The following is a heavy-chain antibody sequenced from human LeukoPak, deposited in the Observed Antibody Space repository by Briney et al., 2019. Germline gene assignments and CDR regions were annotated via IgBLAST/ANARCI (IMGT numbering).Heavy chain of an antibody. CDR3: ATKAGSGGGYFDY. V-gene: IGHV3-53*05. CDR2: IFPSHST. Sequence: GGSLRLSCAASGLTVSTDYMSWVRQAPGKGLEWVSVIFPSHSTYYADSVKGRFTISGDNSKNAVSLQMNSLRPEDTAVYYCATKAGSGGGYFDYWGQGTLVTVSS. D-gene: IGHD3-10*01. CDR1: GLTVSTDY. J-gene: IGHJ4*02.